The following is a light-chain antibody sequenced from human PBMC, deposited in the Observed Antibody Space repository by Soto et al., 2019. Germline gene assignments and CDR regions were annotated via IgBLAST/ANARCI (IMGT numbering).Light chain of an antibody. Sequence: DIQMTQPPSTLSASVGDRVTITCRASQSISSWLAWYQQKPGKAPKLLIYDASSLESGVPSRFSGSGSGTEFTLTISSLQPDDFATYYSQQYRTFGQGTKVDIK. J-gene: IGKJ1*01. CDR1: QSISSW. CDR3: QQYRT. CDR2: DAS. V-gene: IGKV1-5*01.